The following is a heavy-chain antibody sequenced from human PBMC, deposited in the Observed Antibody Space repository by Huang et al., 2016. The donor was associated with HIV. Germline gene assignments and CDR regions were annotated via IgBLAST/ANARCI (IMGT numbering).Heavy chain of an antibody. CDR2: MNPNTGNT. D-gene: IGHD4-17*01. Sequence: QVHLVQSGAEVKKPGASVKVSCKASGYTFTNYDINWVRPAPGRGLEWRGWMNPNTGNTGFAQSFQGRVTMTRKTSITTAYMELTSLTSEDTAVYYCARSAYGDLDYWGLGTLVIVSS. CDR3: ARSAYGDLDY. CDR1: GYTFTNYD. V-gene: IGHV1-8*02. J-gene: IGHJ4*02.